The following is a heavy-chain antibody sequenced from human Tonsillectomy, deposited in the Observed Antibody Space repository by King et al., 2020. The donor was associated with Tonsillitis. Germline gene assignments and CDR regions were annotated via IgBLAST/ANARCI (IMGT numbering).Heavy chain of an antibody. J-gene: IGHJ4*02. CDR2: IYTSGST. D-gene: IGHD1-1*01. CDR1: GGSISSYY. V-gene: IGHV4-4*07. Sequence: QVHLQESGPGLVKPSETLSLTCTVSGGSISSYYWSWIRQPAGKGLEWIGRIYTSGSTNYNPSLKSRVTMSVDTSKNHVALKLSAVTAADTAVYYCARDHDWNDVVYFDYWGQGTLVTVSS. CDR3: ARDHDWNDVVYFDY.